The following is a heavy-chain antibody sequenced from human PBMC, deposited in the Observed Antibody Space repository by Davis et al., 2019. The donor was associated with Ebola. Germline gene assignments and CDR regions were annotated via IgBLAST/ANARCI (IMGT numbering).Heavy chain of an antibody. CDR3: AKDLSKWELTGGLDY. Sequence: GESLKISCAASGFTFSSYWMSWVRQAPGKGLEWVANIKQDGSEKYYVDSVKGRFTISRDNAKNSLYLQMNSLRAEDTAVYYCAKDLSKWELTGGLDYWGQGTLVTVSS. D-gene: IGHD1-26*01. CDR1: GFTFSSYW. CDR2: IKQDGSEK. J-gene: IGHJ4*02. V-gene: IGHV3-7*01.